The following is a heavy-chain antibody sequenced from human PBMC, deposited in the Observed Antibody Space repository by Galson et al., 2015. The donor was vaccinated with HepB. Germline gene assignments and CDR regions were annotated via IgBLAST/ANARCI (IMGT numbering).Heavy chain of an antibody. J-gene: IGHJ4*02. CDR1: GFTFSDYS. CDR2: ISSSSGYI. Sequence: SLRLSCAASGFTFSDYSMNWLRQAPGKGLEWVSSISSSSGYIYYADSLKGRFTISRDNAKNILYLHMNSLRAEDTAVYYCARERYSDFWSGYLDYWGQGALVTVSS. D-gene: IGHD3-3*01. V-gene: IGHV3-21*01. CDR3: ARERYSDFWSGYLDY.